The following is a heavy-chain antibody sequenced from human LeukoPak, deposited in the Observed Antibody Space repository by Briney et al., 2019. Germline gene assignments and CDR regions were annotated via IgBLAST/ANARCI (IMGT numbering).Heavy chain of an antibody. J-gene: IGHJ3*02. D-gene: IGHD3-10*01. CDR2: IWYDGSNK. CDR3: ARDVVGGAFDI. Sequence: PGGSLRLSCAASGFTFSSYGMHWVRQAPGKGLEWVAVIWYDGSNKYYADSVKGRFTISRDNSKNTLCLQMNSLRAEDTAVYYCARDVVGGAFDIWGQGTMVIVSS. CDR1: GFTFSSYG. V-gene: IGHV3-33*01.